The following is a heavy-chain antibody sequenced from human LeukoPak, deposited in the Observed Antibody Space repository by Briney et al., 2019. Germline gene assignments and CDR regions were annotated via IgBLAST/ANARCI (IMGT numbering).Heavy chain of an antibody. J-gene: IGHJ4*02. CDR2: ISPSGDIT. D-gene: IGHD3-10*01. V-gene: IGHV3-23*01. CDR3: ARVGYYGSGSYSL. Sequence: PGGSLRLSCAASGFIFSSHGMNWVRQAPGKGLEWVSGISPSGDITYYADSVKGRFTISRDNSKNTVYLQMDSLRFEDAAVYYCARVGYYGSGSYSLWGQGTLVTVSS. CDR1: GFIFSSHG.